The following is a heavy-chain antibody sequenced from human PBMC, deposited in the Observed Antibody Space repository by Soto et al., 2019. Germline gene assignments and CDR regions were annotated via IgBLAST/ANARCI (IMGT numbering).Heavy chain of an antibody. J-gene: IGHJ5*02. D-gene: IGHD3-22*01. CDR2: IYHSGST. Sequence: PSETLSLTCAVSGGSISSGGYSWSWIRQPPGKGLEWIGYIYHSGSTYYNPSLKSRVTISVDASKFQFSLRLSSVTAADTAVYYCASPRLAGDSTSYNYHWGQGTLVTVSS. V-gene: IGHV4-30-2*01. CDR1: GGSISSGGYS. CDR3: ASPRLAGDSTSYNYH.